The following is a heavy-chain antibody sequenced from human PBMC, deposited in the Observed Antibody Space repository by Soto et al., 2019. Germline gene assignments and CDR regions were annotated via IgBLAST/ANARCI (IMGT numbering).Heavy chain of an antibody. J-gene: IGHJ5*02. Sequence: SETLSLTCTVSGGSISSYYWSWIRQPPGKGLEWIGYIYYSGSTNYNPSLKSRVTISVDTSKNQFSLKLSSVTAADTAVYYCARDEGARYDILTGYHYNWFDPWGQGTLVTVSS. CDR1: GGSISSYY. CDR3: ARDEGARYDILTGYHYNWFDP. V-gene: IGHV4-59*01. D-gene: IGHD3-9*01. CDR2: IYYSGST.